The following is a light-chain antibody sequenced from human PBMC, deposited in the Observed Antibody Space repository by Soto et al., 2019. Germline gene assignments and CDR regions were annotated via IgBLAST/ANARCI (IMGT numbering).Light chain of an antibody. CDR1: SGDVGTYNR. CDR3: RSYTGSTTVV. Sequence: QSVLTQPPSVSGSPGQSVTISCTGTSGDVGTYNRVSWYQQPPGTAPKLMIYEVSNRPSGVPDRFSGSKSGNTASLTISGLQAEDDADYYCRSYTGSTTVVFGGGTKLTVL. J-gene: IGLJ2*01. V-gene: IGLV2-18*02. CDR2: EVS.